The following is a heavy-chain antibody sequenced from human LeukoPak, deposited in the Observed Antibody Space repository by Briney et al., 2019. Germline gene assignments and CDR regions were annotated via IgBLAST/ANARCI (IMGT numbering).Heavy chain of an antibody. D-gene: IGHD4-17*01. V-gene: IGHV3-23*01. CDR2: ITDSGGST. Sequence: PGGSLRLSCAASGFTFSRYDMSWVRQAPGKGLEWVSAITDSGGSTYYADSVRGRFTISRDDSKNTLYLLMNSQRAEDTAVYYCAKEDTLTTVYFDYWGQGTPVTVSS. J-gene: IGHJ4*02. CDR3: AKEDTLTTVYFDY. CDR1: GFTFSRYD.